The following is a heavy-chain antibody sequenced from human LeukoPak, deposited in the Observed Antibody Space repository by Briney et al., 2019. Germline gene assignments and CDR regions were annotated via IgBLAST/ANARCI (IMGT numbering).Heavy chain of an antibody. D-gene: IGHD6-6*01. CDR1: GYTFITYY. J-gene: IGHJ6*02. CDR3: ARGRRQLAYYYYGMDV. V-gene: IGHV1-46*01. Sequence: ASVKVSCKASGYTFITYYMHWVRQAPGQGLEWMGIINPNSRSTLYAQKFQGRVTMTSDTSTSTVYMELSSLRSEDTAVYYCARGRRQLAYYYYGMDVWGQGTTVTVSS. CDR2: INPNSRST.